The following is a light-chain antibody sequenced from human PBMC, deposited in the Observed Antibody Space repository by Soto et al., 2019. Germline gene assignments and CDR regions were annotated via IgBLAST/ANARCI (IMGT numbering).Light chain of an antibody. CDR3: QQYNNWPPTT. V-gene: IGKV3-15*01. Sequence: ETVMTQSPATLSVSPGERATLSCRASQSVKRNLAWYQQKPGQAPRLLIYGASTRATGIPVRFSGSGSGTEFTLTISSLQSEDFAVYYCQQYNNWPPTTFGVGTKVEIK. CDR2: GAS. J-gene: IGKJ1*01. CDR1: QSVKRN.